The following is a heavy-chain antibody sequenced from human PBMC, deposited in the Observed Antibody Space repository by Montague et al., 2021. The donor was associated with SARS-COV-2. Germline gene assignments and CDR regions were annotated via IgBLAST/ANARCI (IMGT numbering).Heavy chain of an antibody. D-gene: IGHD3-22*01. CDR3: ARGTKRVFTYEYDSCGYASDF. CDR2: INYSGST. V-gene: IGHV4-34*01. J-gene: IGHJ4*02. CDR1: GVSFSGYY. Sequence: SETLSLTCAVSGVSFSGYYWSWIRQPPGKGLEWIGEINYSGSTKYNPSLKSRVTISVDTSKNQFSLKLSSVTAADTAVYYCARGTKRVFTYEYDSCGYASDFWGQGALVTVSS.